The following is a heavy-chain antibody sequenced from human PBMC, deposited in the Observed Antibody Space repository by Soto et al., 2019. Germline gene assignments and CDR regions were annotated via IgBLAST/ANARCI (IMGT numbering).Heavy chain of an antibody. CDR1: GGSISSSSYY. J-gene: IGHJ6*02. CDR2: IYYSGST. V-gene: IGHV4-39*01. CDR3: ARGTTVSPGMDV. Sequence: PSETLSLTCTVSGGSISSSSYYWGWIRQPPGKGLEWIGSIYYSGSTYYNPSLKSRVTISVDTSKNQFSLKLSSVTAADTAVYYCARGTTVSPGMDVWGQGTTVTVSS. D-gene: IGHD4-17*01.